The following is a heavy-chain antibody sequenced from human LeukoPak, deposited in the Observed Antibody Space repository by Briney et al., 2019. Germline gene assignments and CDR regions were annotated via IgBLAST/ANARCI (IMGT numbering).Heavy chain of an antibody. Sequence: GGSLRLSCAVSGFTFSSYAMSWVRQAPGKGLEWVAVISYDGSNKYYADSVKGRFTISRDNSKNTLYLQMNSLRAEDTAVYYCARDPSTTVTTVGDAFDIWGQGTMVTVSS. CDR2: ISYDGSNK. J-gene: IGHJ3*02. V-gene: IGHV3-30-3*01. CDR1: GFTFSSYA. D-gene: IGHD4-17*01. CDR3: ARDPSTTVTTVGDAFDI.